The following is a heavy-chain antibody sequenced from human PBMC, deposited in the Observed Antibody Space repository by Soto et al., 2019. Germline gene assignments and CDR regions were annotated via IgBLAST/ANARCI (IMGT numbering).Heavy chain of an antibody. Sequence: PGESLKISCKGSGYSFAGYWITWVRQKRGKGLEWMGRIDPSDSQTYYSPSFRGHVTISVTKSITTVFLQWSSLRASDTAMYYCARQIYDSDTGPNFQYYFDSWGQGTPVTVS. V-gene: IGHV5-10-1*01. CDR1: GYSFAGYW. CDR3: ARQIYDSDTGPNFQYYFDS. J-gene: IGHJ4*02. CDR2: IDPSDSQT. D-gene: IGHD3-22*01.